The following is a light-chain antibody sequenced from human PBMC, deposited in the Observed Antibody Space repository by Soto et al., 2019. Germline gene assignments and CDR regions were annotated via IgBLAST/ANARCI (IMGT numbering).Light chain of an antibody. J-gene: IGLJ2*01. CDR2: SNN. CDR3: EAWEDTLIGLVV. Sequence: QSVLTQPPSASGTPGQRVTISCSGSSSNIGSNTVNWYQQLPGTAPKLYSNNQRPSGVPDRFSGSKSGTSASLAISGLQSKDESVYYWEAWEDTLIGLVVSGGGTRVTAL. V-gene: IGLV1-44*01. CDR1: SSNIGSNT.